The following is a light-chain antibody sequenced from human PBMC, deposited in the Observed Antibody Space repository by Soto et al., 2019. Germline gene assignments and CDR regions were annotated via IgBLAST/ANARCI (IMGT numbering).Light chain of an antibody. CDR2: EVS. CDR1: SSDVGGYNY. Sequence: QSALTQPASVSGSPGQSITISCTGTSSDVGGYNYVSWYQHHPGKAPKLMIYEVSNRPSGVSHRFSGSKSGNTASLTISGLQSEDEAFYHCSSYSSTTTYILFGGGTKLTVL. J-gene: IGLJ2*01. CDR3: SSYSSTTTYIL. V-gene: IGLV2-14*01.